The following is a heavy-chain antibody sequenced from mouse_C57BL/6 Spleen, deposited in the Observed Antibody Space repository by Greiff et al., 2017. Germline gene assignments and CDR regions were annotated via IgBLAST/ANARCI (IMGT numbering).Heavy chain of an antibody. CDR3: ARDYYGSSYDY. CDR1: GYSITSGYD. J-gene: IGHJ2*01. V-gene: IGHV3-1*01. CDR2: ISYSGST. D-gene: IGHD1-1*01. Sequence: EVMLVESGPGMVKPSQSLSLTCTVTGYSITSGYDWHWIRHFPGNKLEWMGYISYSGSTNYNPSLKSRISITHDTSKNHFFLKLNSVTTEDTATYYCARDYYGSSYDYWGQGTTLTVSS.